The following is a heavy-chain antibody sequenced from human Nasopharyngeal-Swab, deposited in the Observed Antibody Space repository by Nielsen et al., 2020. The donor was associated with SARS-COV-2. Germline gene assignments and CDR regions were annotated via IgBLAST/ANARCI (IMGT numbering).Heavy chain of an antibody. J-gene: IGHJ6*02. Sequence: GGSLRLSCAVYGGSFSGYYWSWIRQPPGKGLEWVAVISYDGSDKYYADSVKGRFTISRDNSKNTLYLQMNSLRAEDTAVYYCAKVMSYYGSGSYFYYYYYGMDVWGQGTTVTVSS. CDR1: GGSFSGYY. D-gene: IGHD3-10*01. V-gene: IGHV3-30*18. CDR3: AKVMSYYGSGSYFYYYYYGMDV. CDR2: ISYDGSDK.